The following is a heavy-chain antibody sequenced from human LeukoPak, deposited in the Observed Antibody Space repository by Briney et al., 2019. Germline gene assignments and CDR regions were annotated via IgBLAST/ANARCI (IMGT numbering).Heavy chain of an antibody. CDR1: GGTFSSYA. V-gene: IGHV1-69*01. J-gene: IGHJ4*02. CDR2: IIPIFGTA. D-gene: IGHD3-22*01. CDR3: PRMGSGYRAYFDY. Sequence: SVKVSCKASGGTFSSYAISWVRQAPGQGLEWMGGIIPIFGTANYAQKFQGRVTITADESTSTAYMELSSLRSEDTAVYYCPRMGSGYRAYFDYWGQGTLVTVSS.